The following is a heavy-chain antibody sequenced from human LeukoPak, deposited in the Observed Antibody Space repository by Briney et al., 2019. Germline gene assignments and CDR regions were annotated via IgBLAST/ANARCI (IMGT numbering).Heavy chain of an antibody. CDR1: GFTSSSYG. CDR3: ANDGRGSFTLDF. V-gene: IGHV3-23*01. Sequence: GGSLRLSCAASGFTSSSYGMSWVRQAPGKGLEWVSAISGGAISTYYADSVKGRFTISRDNSKNTLYLQMNSLRVEDTAVYYCANDGRGSFTLDFWGQGTLVTVSS. CDR2: ISGGAIST. J-gene: IGHJ4*02. D-gene: IGHD1-26*01.